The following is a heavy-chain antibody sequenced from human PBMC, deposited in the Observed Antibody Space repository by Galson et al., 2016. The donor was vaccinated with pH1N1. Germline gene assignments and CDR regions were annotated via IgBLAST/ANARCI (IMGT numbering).Heavy chain of an antibody. Sequence: SLRLSCAASGFSFSSYAMTWVRQAPGKGLEWVASINDGGGDTYYADSVQGRFTISRDSSKNTVSLQMNSLRAEDTAVFYCARSSDVTAYYGLDVWGQGTTVSVSS. J-gene: IGHJ6*02. D-gene: IGHD6-6*01. CDR3: ARSSDVTAYYGLDV. V-gene: IGHV3-23*01. CDR2: INDGGGDT. CDR1: GFSFSSYA.